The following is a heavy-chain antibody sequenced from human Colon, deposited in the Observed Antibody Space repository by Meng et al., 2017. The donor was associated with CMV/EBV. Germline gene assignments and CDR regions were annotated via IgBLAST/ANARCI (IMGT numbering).Heavy chain of an antibody. D-gene: IGHD2-15*01. Sequence: GGSLRLSCSTSGFSFSNTWMTWVRQAPGKGPEWVGRIRTQVDGGTTDYAAPVRGRFIISRDDSENTLYLQMSSLKTEDTALYFCATLPVGATPSYFDSWGQGTLVTVSS. CDR1: GFSFSNTW. J-gene: IGHJ4*02. CDR2: IRTQVDGGTT. CDR3: ATLPVGATPSYFDS. V-gene: IGHV3-15*01.